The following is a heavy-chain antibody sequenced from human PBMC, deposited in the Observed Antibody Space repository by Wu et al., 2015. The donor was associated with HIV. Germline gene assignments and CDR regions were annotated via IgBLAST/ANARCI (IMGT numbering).Heavy chain of an antibody. J-gene: IGHJ4*02. CDR2: ISAYNGNT. V-gene: IGHV1-18*01. D-gene: IGHD3-22*01. CDR3: VRGLYYYESSGYAHFDY. Sequence: QVQLVQSGGEVKKPGASVKVSCKASGYTFTNYGISWVRQAPGQGLEWMGWISAYNGNTNHAHKLQGRVTMTTDTSTSTAYMELRSLRSDDTAVYYCVRGLYYYESSGYAHFDYWGQGTLVTVSS. CDR1: GYTFTNYG.